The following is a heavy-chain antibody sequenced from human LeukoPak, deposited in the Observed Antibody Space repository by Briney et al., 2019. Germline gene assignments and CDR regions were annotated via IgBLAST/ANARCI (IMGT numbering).Heavy chain of an antibody. CDR2: ISGSGGST. J-gene: IGHJ4*02. D-gene: IGHD6-13*01. CDR1: RFTFSSYA. CDR3: AKGSPYSISWSQGV. Sequence: GGSLRLSCAASRFTFSSYAISWVRQAPGKRLEWVSAISGSGGSTYYADSVKGRFTISRYNSKNTLYLQMNSLRAEDTAVYYCAKGSPYSISWSQGVWGQGTLVTVSS. V-gene: IGHV3-23*01.